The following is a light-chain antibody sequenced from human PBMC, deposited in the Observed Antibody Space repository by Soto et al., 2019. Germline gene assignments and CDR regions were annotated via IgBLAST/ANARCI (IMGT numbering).Light chain of an antibody. J-gene: IGKJ4*01. CDR2: DAS. Sequence: EIVVTHSPATLSLSPGERATLSCRASHGVSSYLAWYQQKPCQAPRLLIYDASNRATGIPDRFSGSGSGTDFTLTISRLEPEDFAVYSCQQRSNWTLTCGGATRWIS. V-gene: IGKV3-11*01. CDR1: HGVSSY. CDR3: QQRSNWTLT.